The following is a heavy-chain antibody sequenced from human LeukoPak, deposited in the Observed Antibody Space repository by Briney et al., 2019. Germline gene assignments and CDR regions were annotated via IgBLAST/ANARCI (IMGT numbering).Heavy chain of an antibody. CDR2: IYYIGST. CDR3: ARHRRYTTGSEEYDY. V-gene: IGHV4-59*08. Sequence: PPETLSLTCTVSGDSINSYYWSWIRQPPGKGLEWIGYIYYIGSTNYNPPLKSRVTISVDTSKNQFSLKVSSVTAADTAVYYCARHRRYTTGSEEYDYWGQGNMVTVSS. CDR1: GDSINSYY. D-gene: IGHD2-8*02. J-gene: IGHJ4*02.